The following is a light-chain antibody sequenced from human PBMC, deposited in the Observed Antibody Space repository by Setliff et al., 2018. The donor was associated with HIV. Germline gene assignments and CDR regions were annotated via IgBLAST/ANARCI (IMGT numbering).Light chain of an antibody. CDR1: SSDLGSYNL. CDR2: EVS. J-gene: IGLJ1*01. V-gene: IGLV2-23*02. Sequence: QSVLTQPASVSGSPGQSITISCNGTSSDLGSYNLVSWYQEPPGKVPKLIIYEVSKRSSGLSYRFSGSKSGNTASLTIVGLQPEDEADYYCCSYRGTLEEVFGTGTKVTVL. CDR3: CSYRGTLEEV.